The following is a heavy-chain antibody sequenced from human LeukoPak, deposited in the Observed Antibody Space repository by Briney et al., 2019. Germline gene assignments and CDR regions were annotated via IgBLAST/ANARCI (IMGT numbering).Heavy chain of an antibody. CDR1: GFSFDDYD. D-gene: IGHD3-16*01. CDR3: AREEGGYFDY. Sequence: GGSLRLSCAASGFSFDDYDMSWVRQAPGKGLEWVSGINWNGGSTGYADSVKGRFTISRDNAKNSLYLQMGSLRAEDTALYYCAREEGGYFDYWGQGTLVTVSS. J-gene: IGHJ4*02. CDR2: INWNGGST. V-gene: IGHV3-20*04.